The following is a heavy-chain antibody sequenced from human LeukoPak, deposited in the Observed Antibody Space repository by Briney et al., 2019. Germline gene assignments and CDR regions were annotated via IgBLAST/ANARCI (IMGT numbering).Heavy chain of an antibody. CDR3: AKGTYSSSPRDY. CDR2: MSGSGGST. V-gene: IGHV3-23*01. D-gene: IGHD6-6*01. J-gene: IGHJ4*02. CDR1: GFTFSSYA. Sequence: GGSLRLSCAASGFTFSSYAMTWVRQAPGKGLEWVSAMSGSGGSTYYAGSVKGRFTISRDNSKNTLYLQMNSLRAKDTAVYYCAKGTYSSSPRDYWGQGTLVTVSS.